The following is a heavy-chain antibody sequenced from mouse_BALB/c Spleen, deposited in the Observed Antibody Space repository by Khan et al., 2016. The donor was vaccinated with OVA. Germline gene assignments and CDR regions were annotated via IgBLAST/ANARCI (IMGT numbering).Heavy chain of an antibody. CDR1: GYSITSGYA. D-gene: IGHD2-12*01. J-gene: IGHJ2*01. CDR3: AGGNYYSYYFDY. V-gene: IGHV3-2*02. Sequence: EVQLQESGPGLVKPSQSLSLTCTVTGYSITSGYAWNWIRQFPGNKLEWIGYISYSGVTCYTPSLKSRISITRDTSKNQFYLQLNSVNTEDTATYYCAGGNYYSYYFDYWGQGTTLTVSS. CDR2: ISYSGVT.